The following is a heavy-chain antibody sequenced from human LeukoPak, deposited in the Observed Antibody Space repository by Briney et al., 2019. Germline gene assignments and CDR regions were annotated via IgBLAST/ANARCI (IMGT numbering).Heavy chain of an antibody. V-gene: IGHV4-4*08. Sequence: SETLSLTCSVSGASISSYYWSWIRQPPGKGLEWIAFISNSVSTNYNPSLKSRVTISLDTSRKQLSLRLSSVIAADTAVYYCVATERWLQWDYWGQGTLVTVSS. CDR3: VATERWLQWDY. CDR1: GASISSYY. J-gene: IGHJ4*02. CDR2: ISNSVST. D-gene: IGHD5-24*01.